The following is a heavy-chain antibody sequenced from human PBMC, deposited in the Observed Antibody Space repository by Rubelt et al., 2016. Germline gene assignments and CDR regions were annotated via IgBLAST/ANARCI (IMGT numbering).Heavy chain of an antibody. CDR3: ARAASTVTTLLDLGY. V-gene: IGHV1-46*01. CDR1: GYTFTSYY. Sequence: QVQLVQSGAEVKKPGASVKVSCKASGYTFTSYYMHWVRQAPGQGLEWMGIINPSGASTSYAQKFQGRVTMTRDTSTSTVYMELGNLRSEDTAVYYCARAASTVTTLLDLGYWGQGTLVTVSS. CDR2: INPSGAST. J-gene: IGHJ4*02. D-gene: IGHD4-17*01.